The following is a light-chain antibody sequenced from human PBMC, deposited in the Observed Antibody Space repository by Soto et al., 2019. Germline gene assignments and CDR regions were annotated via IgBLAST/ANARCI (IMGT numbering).Light chain of an antibody. Sequence: QSVLTQPPSLSGAPGQRVPLSCTGSSSNIGAGYDVHWYQQLPGTAPKHIIDGNSNRTSGVPDRFSGSKSGTSASLAITGVQAEDEADYYCQSYDSSLSRVFGGGTKLTVL. CDR2: GNS. CDR3: QSYDSSLSRV. V-gene: IGLV1-40*01. J-gene: IGLJ2*01. CDR1: SSNIGAGYD.